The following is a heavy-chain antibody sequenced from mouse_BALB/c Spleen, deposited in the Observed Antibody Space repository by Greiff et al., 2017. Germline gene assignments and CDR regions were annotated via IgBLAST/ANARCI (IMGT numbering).Heavy chain of an antibody. CDR1: GFSLTSYG. V-gene: IGHV2-9*02. D-gene: IGHD1-1*02. CDR3: ARVLGGLGDAMDY. J-gene: IGHJ4*01. Sequence: QVQLQQSGPGLVAPSQSLSITCTVSGFSLTSYGVHWVRQPPGKGLEWLGVMWAGGSTNYNSALMSRLSISKDNSKSQVFLKMNSLQTDDTAMYYCARVLGGLGDAMDYWGQGTSVTVSS. CDR2: MWAGGST.